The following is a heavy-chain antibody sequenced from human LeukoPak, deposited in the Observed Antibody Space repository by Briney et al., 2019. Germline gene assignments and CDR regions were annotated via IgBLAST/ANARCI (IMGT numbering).Heavy chain of an antibody. CDR1: GGSIRSGSYY. CDR3: AREFRKGWDWFDP. V-gene: IGHV4-61*02. CDR2: IHAGGST. D-gene: IGHD1-26*01. J-gene: IGHJ5*02. Sequence: PSETLSLTCTVSGGSIRSGSYYWSWIRQPAGKGLEGIGRIHAGGSTNYNPSLKSRVTISADTSKNQLSLKLSSVTAADTAVHYCAREFRKGWDWFDPWGQGTLVTVSS.